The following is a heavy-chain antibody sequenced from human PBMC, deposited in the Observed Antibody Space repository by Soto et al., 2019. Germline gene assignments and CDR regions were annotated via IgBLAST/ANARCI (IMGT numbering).Heavy chain of an antibody. CDR1: GFTFSSYG. J-gene: IGHJ4*02. V-gene: IGHV3-30*18. CDR2: ISYDGSNK. D-gene: IGHD1-7*01. CDR3: AKDLTQNRPGTTLYFDY. Sequence: GWSLRLSCAASGFTFSSYGMHWVRQAPGKGLEWVAVISYDGSNKYYADSVKGRFTISRDNSKNTLYLQMNSLRAEDTAVYYCAKDLTQNRPGTTLYFDYWGQGTLVTVSS.